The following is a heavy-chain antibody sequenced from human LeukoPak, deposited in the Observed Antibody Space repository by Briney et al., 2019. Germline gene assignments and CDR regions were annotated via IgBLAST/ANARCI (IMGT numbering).Heavy chain of an antibody. CDR1: GFTFSSYA. Sequence: GGSLRLSCAASGFTFSSYAMHWVRQAPGKGLEWVAVISYDGSNKYYADSVKGRFTISRDNSKNTLYLQMNSLRAEDTAVYYCTTVDDFITMVRGVIITHFDYWGQGTLVTVSS. CDR2: ISYDGSNK. CDR3: TTVDDFITMVRGVIITHFDY. D-gene: IGHD3-10*01. V-gene: IGHV3-30-3*01. J-gene: IGHJ4*02.